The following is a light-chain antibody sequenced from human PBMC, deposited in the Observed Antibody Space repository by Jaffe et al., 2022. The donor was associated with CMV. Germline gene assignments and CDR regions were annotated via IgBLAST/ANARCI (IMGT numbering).Light chain of an antibody. Sequence: SHELTQPPSVSVSPGQTARITCSGEALSKQFAFWYQQKPGQAPMLFIYKDSQRRSGIPERFSGSSSGTTVTLTISGVQAEDEADYYCLSGDTEDMKTAYWVFGGGTKLTVL. CDR2: KDS. CDR3: LSGDTEDMKTAYWV. V-gene: IGLV3-25*03. J-gene: IGLJ3*02. CDR1: ALSKQF.